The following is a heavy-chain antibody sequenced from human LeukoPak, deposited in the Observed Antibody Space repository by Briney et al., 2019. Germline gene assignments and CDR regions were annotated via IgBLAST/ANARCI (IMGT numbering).Heavy chain of an antibody. D-gene: IGHD3-3*01. CDR2: INNDGSST. Sequence: GGSLRLSCAASGFTFSNYWMNWVRQAPGKGLVWLSRINNDGSSTIYADSVKGRFTFSRDNAENTLFLEMSSLRVEDTAVYYCVRERNNFWSGHHSIFDSWGQGTLVTV. J-gene: IGHJ4*02. CDR1: GFTFSNYW. CDR3: VRERNNFWSGHHSIFDS. V-gene: IGHV3-74*01.